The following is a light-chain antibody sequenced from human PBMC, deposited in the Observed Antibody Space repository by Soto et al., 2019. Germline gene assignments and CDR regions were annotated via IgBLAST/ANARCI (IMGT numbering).Light chain of an antibody. CDR3: CAYVGRSTGV. Sequence: QSALTQPASVSGSPGQSITISCTGTSSDVGSYNLVSWYQQHPGKAPKFMIYEDTKRPSGVSNRFSGSKSGNTASLTISGLQAEDEADYYCCAYVGRSTGVFGGGTQLTVL. CDR2: EDT. J-gene: IGLJ3*02. CDR1: SSDVGSYNL. V-gene: IGLV2-23*01.